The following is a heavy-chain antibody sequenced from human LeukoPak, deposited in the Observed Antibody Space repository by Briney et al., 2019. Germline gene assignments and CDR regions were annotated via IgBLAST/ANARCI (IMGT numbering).Heavy chain of an antibody. Sequence: GGSLRLSCAASGFTFSSYGMHWVRQAPGKGLEWVAVIWYDGSNKYYADSVKSRFTISRDNSKNTLYLQMNSLRAEDTAVYYCAKENYGDNYYFDYWGQGTLATVSS. CDR2: IWYDGSNK. D-gene: IGHD4-17*01. CDR1: GFTFSSYG. V-gene: IGHV3-33*06. CDR3: AKENYGDNYYFDY. J-gene: IGHJ4*02.